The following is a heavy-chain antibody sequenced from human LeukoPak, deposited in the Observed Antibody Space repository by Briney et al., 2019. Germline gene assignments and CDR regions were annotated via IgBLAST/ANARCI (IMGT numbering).Heavy chain of an antibody. D-gene: IGHD2-15*01. V-gene: IGHV4-30-2*01. J-gene: IGHJ5*02. CDR1: SGPISRGGYL. Sequence: SHTLSLICAVSSGPISRGGYLWPWVPKPPGKVLEWIEHICHSGSTYYNPSLKSRVTISVDRSKKQFSLKLSSVTAADTAVYYCARGYCSGATCYSSWFDPWGQGTLVTVSS. CDR3: ARGYCSGATCYSSWFDP. CDR2: ICHSGST.